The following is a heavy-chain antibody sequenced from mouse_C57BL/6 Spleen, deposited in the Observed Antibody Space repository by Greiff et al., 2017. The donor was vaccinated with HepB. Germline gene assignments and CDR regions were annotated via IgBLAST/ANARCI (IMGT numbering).Heavy chain of an antibody. J-gene: IGHJ4*01. V-gene: IGHV1-80*01. D-gene: IGHD1-1*01. CDR3: ARSGYYGSRGDAMDY. CDR1: GYAFSSYW. CDR2: IYPGDGDT. Sequence: QVHVKQSGAELVKPGASVKISCKASGYAFSSYWMNWVKQRPGKGLEWIGQIYPGDGDTNYNGKFKGKATLTADKSSSTAYMQLSSLTSEDSAVYFCARSGYYGSRGDAMDYWGQGTSVTVSS.